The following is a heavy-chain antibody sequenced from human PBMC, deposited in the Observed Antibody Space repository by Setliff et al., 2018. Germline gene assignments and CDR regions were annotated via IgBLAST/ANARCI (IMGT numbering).Heavy chain of an antibody. CDR2: IYYRGST. J-gene: IGHJ3*02. CDR3: ARDLYDYVWGTYRYHDAFDI. D-gene: IGHD3-16*02. CDR1: GGSISSSSYY. V-gene: IGHV4-39*07. Sequence: PSETLSLTCTASGGSISSSSYYWGWIRQPPGKGLEWIGSIYYRGSTYYNPSLKSRVTISIDTSKNQFSLKLSSVTAADTAVYYCARDLYDYVWGTYRYHDAFDIWGQGTMVTVSS.